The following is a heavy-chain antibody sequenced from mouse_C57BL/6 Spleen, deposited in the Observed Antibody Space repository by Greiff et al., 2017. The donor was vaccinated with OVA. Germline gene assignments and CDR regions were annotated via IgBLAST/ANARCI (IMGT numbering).Heavy chain of an antibody. CDR3: ARPLITTGYFDV. CDR2: ISSGSSTI. Sequence: EVKLQESGGGLVKPGGSLKLSCAASGFTFSDYGMHWVRQAPEKGLEWVAYISSGSSTIYYADTVKGRFTISRDNAKNTLFLQMTSLRSEDTAMYYCARPLITTGYFDVWGTGTTVTVSS. V-gene: IGHV5-17*01. CDR1: GFTFSDYG. D-gene: IGHD1-1*01. J-gene: IGHJ1*03.